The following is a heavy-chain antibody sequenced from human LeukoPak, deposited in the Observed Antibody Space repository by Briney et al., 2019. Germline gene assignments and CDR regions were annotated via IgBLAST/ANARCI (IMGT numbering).Heavy chain of an antibody. Sequence: GGSLRLSCAASGFTFSSYGMHWVRQAPGKGLEWVAVIWYDGSNKYYADSVKGRFTISRDNSKNTLYLQMNSLRAEDTAVYYCARALSSYDFWSGPPPGYYGMTSGAKGPRSPSP. D-gene: IGHD3-3*01. CDR1: GFTFSSYG. CDR3: ARALSSYDFWSGPPPGYYGMTS. CDR2: IWYDGSNK. V-gene: IGHV3-33*01. J-gene: IGHJ6*02.